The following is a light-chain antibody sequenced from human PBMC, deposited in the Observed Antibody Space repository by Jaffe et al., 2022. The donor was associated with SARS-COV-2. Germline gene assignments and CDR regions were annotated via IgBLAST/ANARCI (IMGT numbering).Light chain of an antibody. CDR2: DVI. V-gene: IGLV2-14*01. CDR1: SSDVGGYNY. J-gene: IGLJ1*01. Sequence: QSALTQPASVSGSPGESITISCTGTSSDVGGYNYVSWYQQHPGKAPRLMIYDVINRPSGVSSRFSGSKSGNTASLTISGLQAEDEAHYYCSSYTRSITYVFGTGTQVTVL. CDR3: SSYTRSITYV.